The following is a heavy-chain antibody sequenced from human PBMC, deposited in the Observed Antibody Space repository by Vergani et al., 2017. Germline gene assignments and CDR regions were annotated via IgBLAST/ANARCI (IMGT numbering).Heavy chain of an antibody. CDR1: GGSFNTYY. J-gene: IGHJ6*02. CDR2: IYSTGST. V-gene: IGHV4-59*13. CDR3: ARVMYRDEASTGYRLEGMDI. D-gene: IGHD3-9*01. Sequence: QVQLEESGPGLVKPPETLSLTCTVSGGSFNTYYWSWIRQSPGKGLEWIGYIYSTGSTNYNPSLNSRVTMSVDTSKNQFSLKLRSVTAADTAVYFCARVMYRDEASTGYRLEGMDIWGQGTTVTISS.